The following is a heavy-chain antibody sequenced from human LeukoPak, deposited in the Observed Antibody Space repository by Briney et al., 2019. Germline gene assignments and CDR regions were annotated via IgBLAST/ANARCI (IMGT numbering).Heavy chain of an antibody. CDR2: IWYDGSNK. CDR1: GFTFSSYG. Sequence: GGSLRLSCAASGFTFSSYGMHWVRQAPGKGLEWVAVIWYDGSNKYYADSVKGRFTISRDNSKNTLYLQMNSLRAEDTAVYYCARGPYGDFFFDYWGQGTLVTVSS. V-gene: IGHV3-33*01. CDR3: ARGPYGDFFFDY. D-gene: IGHD4-17*01. J-gene: IGHJ4*02.